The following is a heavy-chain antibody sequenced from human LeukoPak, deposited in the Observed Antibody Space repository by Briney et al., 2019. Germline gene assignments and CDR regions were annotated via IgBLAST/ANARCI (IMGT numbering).Heavy chain of an antibody. CDR2: TYYRSRWHS. D-gene: IGHD5-12*01. CDR3: ARQDSGYTDY. CDR1: GDSVSSNSGA. J-gene: IGHJ4*02. V-gene: IGHV6-1*01. Sequence: SQTLSLTCAISGDSVSSNSGAWNWIRQSPSRGLEWLGRTYYRSRWHSDYAPSVKSRISIKPDISKTLFSLQLNSVTPEDTAMYYCARQDSGYTDYWGQGTLVTVSS.